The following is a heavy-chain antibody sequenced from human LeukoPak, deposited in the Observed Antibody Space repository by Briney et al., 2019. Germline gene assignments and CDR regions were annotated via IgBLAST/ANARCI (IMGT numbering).Heavy chain of an antibody. D-gene: IGHD3-22*01. J-gene: IGHJ5*02. CDR1: RCTFSSYI. CDR3: ARSITMIVDWFDP. Sequence: GGALRLSCAASRCTFSSYIMNWVRQAPGRGREGVASISSSGSYIYHADSVKGRFTISRDNAKNSLYLQMNSLRAEDTAVYFCARSITMIVDWFDPWGQGTLVTVSS. CDR2: ISSSGSYI. V-gene: IGHV3-21*01.